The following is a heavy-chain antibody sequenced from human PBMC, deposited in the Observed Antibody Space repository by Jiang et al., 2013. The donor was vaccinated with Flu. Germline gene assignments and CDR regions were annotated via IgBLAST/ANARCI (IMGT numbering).Heavy chain of an antibody. D-gene: IGHD2-15*01. J-gene: IGHJ6*04. Sequence: SGAEVKKPGASVKVSCKASGYTFTSYGICWVRQAPGQGLEWMGWISAYNGNTNYAQKLQGRVTMTTDTSTSTAYMELRSLRSDDTAVYYCARSIVVVVVPSRDYGMDVWGKGTTVTVSS. CDR3: ARSIVVVVVPSRDYGMDV. CDR1: GYTFTSYG. CDR2: ISAYNGNT. V-gene: IGHV1-18*01.